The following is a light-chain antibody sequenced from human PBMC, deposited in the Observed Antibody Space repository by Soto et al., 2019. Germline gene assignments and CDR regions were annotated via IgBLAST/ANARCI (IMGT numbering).Light chain of an antibody. V-gene: IGKV3-11*01. CDR1: QSVSSY. J-gene: IGKJ5*01. CDR2: DAS. Sequence: EIVWTQSPATLSLSPGGRATLSCRASQSVSSYLAWYQQKPGQAPRLLIYDASNRATGIPARFSGSGSGTDFTLTISSLEPEDFAVYYCQQRSNWPTFGQGTRLEI. CDR3: QQRSNWPT.